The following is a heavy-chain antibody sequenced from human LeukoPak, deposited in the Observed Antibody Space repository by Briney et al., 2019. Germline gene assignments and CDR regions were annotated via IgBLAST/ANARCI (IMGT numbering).Heavy chain of an antibody. V-gene: IGHV3-23*01. CDR2: ISGSGGGT. J-gene: IGHJ4*02. D-gene: IGHD4-17*01. Sequence: EGSLRLSCAASGFTFSIYAMSWVRQAPWKGLEWVSAISGSGGGTYYADSVKGRFTISRDNSKNTLYLQMSSLGVDDTALYYCARGRGGDYVPSRFDNWGQGTLVTVSS. CDR3: ARGRGGDYVPSRFDN. CDR1: GFTFSIYA.